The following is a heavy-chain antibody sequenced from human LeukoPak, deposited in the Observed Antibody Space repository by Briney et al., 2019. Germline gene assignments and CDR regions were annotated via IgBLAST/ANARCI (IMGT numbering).Heavy chain of an antibody. CDR1: GCTFPSYY. CDR2: INPNSGGT. CDR3: ARRGSGTSSDFDY. V-gene: IGHV1-2*02. J-gene: IGHJ4*02. D-gene: IGHD3-10*01. Sequence: ASGKVSCKASGCTFPSYYMHWVRQAPGQGREGMGWINPNSGGTNYAQKFQGRVTITRDPSISTAYIELSRLRSDDTAVYYCARRGSGTSSDFDYWGQRTLDTASS.